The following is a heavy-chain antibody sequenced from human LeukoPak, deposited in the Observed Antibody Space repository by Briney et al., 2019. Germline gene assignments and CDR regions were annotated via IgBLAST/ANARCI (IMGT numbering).Heavy chain of an antibody. D-gene: IGHD4-17*01. J-gene: IGHJ4*02. Sequence: GGSLRLSCEASGFTFKTHXMXXVRQAPGKXXXXXXXXSHDASNNYYADSVKGRFTISRDNSKDTIYLEMSSLRAEDSAVYYCAKDGADYDDYAFYFDSWGQGTLVTVSS. CDR2: XSHDASNN. CDR3: AKDGADYDDYAFYFDS. V-gene: IGHV3-30*18. CDR1: GFTFKTHX.